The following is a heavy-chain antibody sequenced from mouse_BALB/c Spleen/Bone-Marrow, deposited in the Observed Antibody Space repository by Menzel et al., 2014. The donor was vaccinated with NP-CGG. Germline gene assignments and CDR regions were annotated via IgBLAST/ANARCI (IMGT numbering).Heavy chain of an antibody. D-gene: IGHD1-1*02. Sequence: VHVKQSGPEVVKPGASVKIPCKTSGYTFTDYNVDWVKQSQGKSLEWIGDINPNNGGTIYNQKFKGKATLTVDKSSSTAYIELRSLTSEDTAVYYSARRGNYGHAMDYRGQGTSVTVSS. CDR2: INPNNGGT. CDR3: ARRGNYGHAMDY. J-gene: IGHJ4*01. CDR1: GYTFTDYN. V-gene: IGHV1-18*01.